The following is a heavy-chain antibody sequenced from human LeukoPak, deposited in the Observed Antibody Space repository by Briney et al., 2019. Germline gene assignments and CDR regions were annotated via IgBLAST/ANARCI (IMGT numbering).Heavy chain of an antibody. CDR1: GFTFSSYW. D-gene: IGHD6-6*01. J-gene: IGHJ4*02. CDR2: INSDGSST. V-gene: IGHV3-74*01. Sequence: GGSLRLPCAASGFTFSSYWMHWVRQAPGKGLVWVSRINSDGSSTSYADSVKGRFTISRDNAKNTLYLQVNSLRAEDTAVYYCASPYSTSSPYYFDYWGQGTLVTVSS. CDR3: ASPYSTSSPYYFDY.